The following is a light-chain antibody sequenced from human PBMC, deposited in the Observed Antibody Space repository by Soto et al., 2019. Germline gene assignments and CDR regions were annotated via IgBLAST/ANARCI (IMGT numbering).Light chain of an antibody. CDR3: QAWDSSVV. CDR1: KLGDKY. Sequence: SYELTQPPSVSVSPGQTASITCSGDKLGDKYACWYQQKPGQSPVLVIYQDSKRHSGIPERFSGSNSGNTATLTISGTQAMDEADYYCQAWDSSVVFGGGTKVTVL. V-gene: IGLV3-1*01. CDR2: QDS. J-gene: IGLJ2*01.